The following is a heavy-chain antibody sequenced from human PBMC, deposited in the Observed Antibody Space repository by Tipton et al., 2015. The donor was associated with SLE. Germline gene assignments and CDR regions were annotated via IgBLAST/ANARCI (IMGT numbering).Heavy chain of an antibody. CDR2: ISSSGSTI. V-gene: IGHV3-11*04. CDR3: ARSGYDFWSGYPREYMDV. CDR1: GFIFSDYY. Sequence: GSLRLSCAASGFIFSDYYMSWIRQAPGKGLEWVSYISSSGSTIYYADSVKGRFTISRDNAKKSLYLQMNSLRAEDTAVYYCARSGYDFWSGYPREYMDVWGKGTTVTVSS. D-gene: IGHD3-3*01. J-gene: IGHJ6*03.